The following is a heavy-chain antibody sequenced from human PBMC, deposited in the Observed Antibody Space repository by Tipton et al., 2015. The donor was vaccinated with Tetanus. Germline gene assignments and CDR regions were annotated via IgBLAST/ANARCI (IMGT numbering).Heavy chain of an antibody. D-gene: IGHD3-16*01. CDR3: AREESGGGFDY. Sequence: SGFTFSSHAMNWVRQAPGKGLEWVSSISTTGHSTFYAASVKGRFTISRDNAQSSLFLQMNSLKAEDTALYYCAREESGGGFDYWGQGTLVTVSS. CDR1: GFTFSSHA. V-gene: IGHV3-21*01. J-gene: IGHJ4*02. CDR2: ISTTGHST.